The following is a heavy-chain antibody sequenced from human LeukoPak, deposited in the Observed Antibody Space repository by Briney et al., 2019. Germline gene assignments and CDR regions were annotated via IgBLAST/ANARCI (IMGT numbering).Heavy chain of an antibody. D-gene: IGHD6-13*01. CDR2: IIPIFGTA. Sequence: ASVKVSCKASGGTFSSYAISWVRQAPGQRLEWMGGIIPIFGTANYAQKFQGRVTITTDESTSTAYMELSSLRSEDTAVYYCARDRKWGSSWQKYWYFDLWGRGTLVTVSS. CDR1: GGTFSSYA. J-gene: IGHJ2*01. CDR3: ARDRKWGSSWQKYWYFDL. V-gene: IGHV1-69*05.